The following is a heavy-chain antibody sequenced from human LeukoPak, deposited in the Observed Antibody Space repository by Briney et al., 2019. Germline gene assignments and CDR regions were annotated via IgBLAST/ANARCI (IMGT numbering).Heavy chain of an antibody. J-gene: IGHJ4*02. CDR1: GGSFNGYY. D-gene: IGHD5-18*01. CDR2: INHSGST. CDR3: ARNRRIQLWLRVFDY. V-gene: IGHV4-34*01. Sequence: SETLSLTCAVYGGSFNGYYWSWIRQPPGKGLEWIGEINHSGSTNYNPSLKSRVTISVDTSKNQFSLKLSSVTAADTAVYYCARNRRIQLWLRVFDYWGQGTLVTVSS.